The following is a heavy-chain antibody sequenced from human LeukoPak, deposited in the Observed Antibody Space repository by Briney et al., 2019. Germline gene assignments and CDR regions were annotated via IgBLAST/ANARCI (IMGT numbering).Heavy chain of an antibody. CDR1: GFTVSSNY. V-gene: IGHV3-21*01. D-gene: IGHD6-25*01. CDR3: ARGTVSSGD. J-gene: IGHJ4*02. Sequence: GGSLRLSCAASGFTVSSNYMSWVRQAPGKGLEWVSSISSSSSYIYYADSVKGRFTISRDNAKNSLYLQTNSLRAEDTAVYYCARGTVSSGDWGQGTLVTVSS. CDR2: ISSSSSYI.